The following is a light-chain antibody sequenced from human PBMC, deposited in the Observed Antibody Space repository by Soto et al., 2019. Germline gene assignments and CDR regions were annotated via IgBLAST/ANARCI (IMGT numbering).Light chain of an antibody. Sequence: EIVLTQSPGTLSLSPGERATLSCRASQSVSSIYLAWYQQKPGQAPRLLIYGASSRATAIPDRFSGSGSGTDFTLTISRLEPEDFAVYYCQQRSNWPPRFTFGPGTKVDIK. CDR2: GAS. CDR3: QQRSNWPPRFT. CDR1: QSVSSIY. J-gene: IGKJ3*01. V-gene: IGKV3D-20*02.